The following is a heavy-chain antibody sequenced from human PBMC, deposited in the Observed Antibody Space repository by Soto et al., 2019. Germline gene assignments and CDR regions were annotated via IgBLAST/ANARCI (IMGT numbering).Heavy chain of an antibody. J-gene: IGHJ5*02. V-gene: IGHV4-31*03. CDR3: ARDKSSGWPTRWFDP. D-gene: IGHD6-19*01. CDR1: GGSISSGGYY. Sequence: SETLSLTCTVSGGSISSGGYYWSWIRQHPGKGLEWIGYIYYSGSTYYNPSLKSRVTISVDTSKNQFYLKLSSVTAADTAVYYCARDKSSGWPTRWFDPWGQGTLVTVSS. CDR2: IYYSGST.